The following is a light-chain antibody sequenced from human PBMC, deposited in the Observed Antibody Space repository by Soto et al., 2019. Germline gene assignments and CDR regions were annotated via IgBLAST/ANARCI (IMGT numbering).Light chain of an antibody. V-gene: IGLV2-14*01. J-gene: IGLJ1*01. CDR1: SSDVGGYDY. CDR2: EVT. CDR3: SSHTSGNTRV. Sequence: QSALTQPASVSGSPGQSIAISCTGTSSDVGGYDYVSWYQQQPDKAPKLMIYEVTKRPSGVSNRFSGSKSGNTASLTISGLQAEDEADYYCSSHTSGNTRVFGTGTKVTVL.